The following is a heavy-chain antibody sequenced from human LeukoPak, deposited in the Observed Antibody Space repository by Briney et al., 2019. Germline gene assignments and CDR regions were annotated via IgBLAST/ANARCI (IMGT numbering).Heavy chain of an antibody. J-gene: IGHJ4*02. CDR3: ARDRNSPAKYYFDY. D-gene: IGHD1-14*01. V-gene: IGHV3-30*01. Sequence: PGGSLRLSCAASGFTFNAYAMHWVRQAPGKGLEWVAVVSNDGRDKHYADSVKGRFTISRDNSENTLYLQMNTLRAEDTAVYYCARDRNSPAKYYFDYWGQGTLVTVSP. CDR1: GFTFNAYA. CDR2: VSNDGRDK.